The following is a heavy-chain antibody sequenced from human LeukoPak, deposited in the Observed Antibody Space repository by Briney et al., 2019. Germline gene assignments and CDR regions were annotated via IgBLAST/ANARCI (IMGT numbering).Heavy chain of an antibody. CDR2: ISSSSSYI. Sequence: GGSLRLSCAASGFTFSSYSMTWVRQAPGKGLEWVSSISSSSSYIYYADSVKGRFTISRDNAKNSLYLQMNSLRAEDTAVYYCAKLAVAGTLITLYYFDYWGQGTLVTVSS. V-gene: IGHV3-21*04. CDR1: GFTFSSYS. D-gene: IGHD6-19*01. CDR3: AKLAVAGTLITLYYFDY. J-gene: IGHJ4*02.